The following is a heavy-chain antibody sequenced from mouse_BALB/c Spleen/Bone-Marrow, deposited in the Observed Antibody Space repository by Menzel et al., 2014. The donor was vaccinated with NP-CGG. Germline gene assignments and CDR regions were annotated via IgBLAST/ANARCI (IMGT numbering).Heavy chain of an antibody. D-gene: IGHD2-4*01. V-gene: IGHV5-9-2*01. CDR2: ISGGGSYT. J-gene: IGHJ3*01. Sequence: EVKLMESGGGLVKSGGSLKPSCAASGFTFNSYGMSWVRQTPEKRQEWVATISGGGSYTFYPDSVKGRFTISRDNAKNNLYLQLSSLRSEDTALYYCARHAYYDQTEVSFVYWGQGTLVTVSA. CDR1: GFTFNSYG. CDR3: ARHAYYDQTEVSFVY.